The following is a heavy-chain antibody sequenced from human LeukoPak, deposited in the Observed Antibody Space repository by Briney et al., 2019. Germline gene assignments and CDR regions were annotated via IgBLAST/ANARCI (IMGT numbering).Heavy chain of an antibody. V-gene: IGHV4-61*01. Sequence: SETLSLTCTVSGGSVSSGSYYWSWIREPPGKGLEWIGYIYYSGRTNYNPSLKTRVTISVDTSKNQSSLKLSSVTAADTAVYYCASGGIDGAFDIWGQGTIVTVSS. CDR2: IYYSGRT. CDR3: ASGGIDGAFDI. D-gene: IGHD1-26*01. J-gene: IGHJ3*02. CDR1: GGSVSSGSYY.